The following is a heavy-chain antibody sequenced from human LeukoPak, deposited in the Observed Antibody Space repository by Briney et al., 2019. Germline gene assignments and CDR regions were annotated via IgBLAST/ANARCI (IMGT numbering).Heavy chain of an antibody. D-gene: IGHD2-21*01. V-gene: IGHV3-9*01. CDR2: ITWNSGSI. Sequence: SLRLSCAASGFTFDDYAMHWVRQAPGKGLEWVSGITWNSGSIGYADSVKGRFIISRDNAKNSLYLQMNSLRAEDTALYYCAKGVVAWGQGTMVTASS. CDR1: GFTFDDYA. CDR3: AKGVVA. J-gene: IGHJ3*01.